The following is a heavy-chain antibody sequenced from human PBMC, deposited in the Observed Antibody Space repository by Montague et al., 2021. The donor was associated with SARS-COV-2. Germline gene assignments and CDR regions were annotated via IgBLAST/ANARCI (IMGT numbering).Heavy chain of an antibody. Sequence: SLRLSCAASGFTFSSYGMHWVRQTPGKGLEWVAVIWYDGSNKYYADSVKGRFTMSRENSKNTLYLQMNSLRVDDTAVYYCARVDSVFPWGQGTLVTVSS. CDR3: ARVDSVFP. D-gene: IGHD3/OR15-3a*01. CDR2: IWYDGSNK. J-gene: IGHJ4*02. CDR1: GFTFSSYG. V-gene: IGHV3-33*01.